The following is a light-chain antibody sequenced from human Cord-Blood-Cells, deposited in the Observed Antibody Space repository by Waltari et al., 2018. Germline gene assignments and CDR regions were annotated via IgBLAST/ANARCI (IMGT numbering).Light chain of an antibody. V-gene: IGLV2-14*01. J-gene: IGLJ3*02. CDR3: SSYTSSSTLEV. CDR2: DVS. CDR1: SRDVGGYNS. Sequence: QSALTQPASVSGSPGQSITIPCTGTSRDVGGYNSVSWYQQHPGKAPKLMIYDVSNRPSGVSNRFSGSKSGNTASLTISGLQAEDEADYYCSSYTSSSTLEVFGGGTKLTVL.